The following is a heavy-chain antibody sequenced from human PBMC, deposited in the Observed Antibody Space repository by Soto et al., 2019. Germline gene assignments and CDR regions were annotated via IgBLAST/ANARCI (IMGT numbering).Heavy chain of an antibody. CDR2: ISYDGSNK. J-gene: IGHJ6*02. D-gene: IGHD2-2*02. CDR1: GFTFSSYG. Sequence: QVQLVESGGGVVQPGRSLRLSCAASGFTFSSYGVHWVRQAPGKGLEWVAVISYDGSNKYYADSVKGRFTISRDNSKNTLYLQMNSLRAEDTAVYYCAKDAPPDCSTSCYTSGMDVWGQGTTVTVSS. V-gene: IGHV3-30*18. CDR3: AKDAPPDCSTSCYTSGMDV.